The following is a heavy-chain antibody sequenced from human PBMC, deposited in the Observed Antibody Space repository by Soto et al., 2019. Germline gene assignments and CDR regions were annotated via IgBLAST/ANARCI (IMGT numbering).Heavy chain of an antibody. CDR1: GFTFSSYG. V-gene: IGHV3-30*18. J-gene: IGHJ6*02. D-gene: IGHD2-2*01. CDR2: ISYDGSNK. Sequence: QVQLVESGGGVVQPGRSLRLSCAASGFTFSSYGMHWVRQAPGKGLEWVAVISYDGSNKYYADSVKGRFTISRDNSKNTLYLQMNSLRAEDTAVYYSAKDRDIVLVPAAYGMDVWGQGTTVTVSS. CDR3: AKDRDIVLVPAAYGMDV.